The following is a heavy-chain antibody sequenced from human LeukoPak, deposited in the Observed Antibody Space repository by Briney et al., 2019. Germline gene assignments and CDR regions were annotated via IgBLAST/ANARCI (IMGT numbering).Heavy chain of an antibody. Sequence: ASVKVSCKVSGYTLTEVSMHWVRQAPGKGLEWMGGLDPEEGDTVAQRFQERATMTEDTSTDTAYMELSSLSSEDTALYYCASAQDYGDDGFGLDVWGQGTTVTVSS. CDR1: GYTLTEVS. V-gene: IGHV1-24*01. CDR3: ASAQDYGDDGFGLDV. J-gene: IGHJ6*02. D-gene: IGHD4-17*01. CDR2: LDPEEGDT.